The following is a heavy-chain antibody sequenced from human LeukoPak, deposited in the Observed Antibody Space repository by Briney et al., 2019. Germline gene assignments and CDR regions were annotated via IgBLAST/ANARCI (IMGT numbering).Heavy chain of an antibody. D-gene: IGHD3-22*01. Sequence: ASVKVSCKVSGYTLTELSMHWVRQAPGKGLEWMGGFDPEDGETTYAQKFQGRVTMTEDTSTDTAYMELSSLRSEDTAVYYCATIDGHYDSSGYWGQGTLVIVSS. CDR3: ATIDGHYDSSGY. CDR1: GYTLTELS. V-gene: IGHV1-24*01. J-gene: IGHJ4*02. CDR2: FDPEDGET.